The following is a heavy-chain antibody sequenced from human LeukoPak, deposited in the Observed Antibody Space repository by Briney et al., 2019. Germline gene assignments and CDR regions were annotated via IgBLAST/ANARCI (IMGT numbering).Heavy chain of an antibody. J-gene: IGHJ4*02. D-gene: IGHD3-10*01. CDR1: GFTFSSYS. Sequence: GGSLRLSCAASGFTFSSYSMNWVRQAPGKGLEWVSSISSSSSYIYYADSVKGRFTISRDNAKNSLYLQMNSLRAEDTAVYYCAREGSPWFGELPSDYWGQGTLVTVSS. CDR2: ISSSSSYI. V-gene: IGHV3-21*01. CDR3: AREGSPWFGELPSDY.